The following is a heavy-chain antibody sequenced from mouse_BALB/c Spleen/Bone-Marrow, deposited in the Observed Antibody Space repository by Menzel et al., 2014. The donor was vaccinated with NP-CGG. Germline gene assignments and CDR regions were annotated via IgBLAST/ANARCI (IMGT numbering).Heavy chain of an antibody. CDR1: GYTFTDYY. CDR2: IYPGSGNT. CDR3: ARWHWGAMDY. V-gene: IGHV1-84*02. Sequence: QVQLQQSGPELVKPGASAKISCKASGYTFTDYYINWVKQKPGQGLEWIGWIYPGSGNTKYNEKFKGKATLTVDTSSSAAYMQLSSLTSEDTAVYFCARWHWGAMDYWGQGTSVTVSS. J-gene: IGHJ4*01.